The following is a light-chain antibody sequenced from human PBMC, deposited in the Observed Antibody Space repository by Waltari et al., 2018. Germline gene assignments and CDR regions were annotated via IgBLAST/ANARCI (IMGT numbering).Light chain of an antibody. CDR1: QSISSY. J-gene: IGKJ4*01. CDR3: QQSYNTPLT. Sequence: DIQMTQSPSSLSASVGDRVTITCRASQSISSYLNWYQQKPGKATKLLIYAASSLQSGVPSRFSGSGSGTDFTLTISSLQPEDFATYYCQQSYNTPLTFGGGTKVEIK. CDR2: AAS. V-gene: IGKV1-39*01.